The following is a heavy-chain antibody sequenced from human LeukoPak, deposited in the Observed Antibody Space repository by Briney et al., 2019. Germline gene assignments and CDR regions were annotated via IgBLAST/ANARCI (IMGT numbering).Heavy chain of an antibody. Sequence: PGGSLRLSCAASGFSVSSNYMSWVRQAPGKGLQCVSIIYSGGSTYYVDSVKGRLTISRDNSKNTLYLQMNSLRAEDTAVYYCARDLGASYYYSMDVWGQGTTVTVSS. CDR3: ARDLGASYYYSMDV. V-gene: IGHV3-53*01. J-gene: IGHJ6*02. CDR2: IYSGGST. CDR1: GFSVSSNY. D-gene: IGHD4-17*01.